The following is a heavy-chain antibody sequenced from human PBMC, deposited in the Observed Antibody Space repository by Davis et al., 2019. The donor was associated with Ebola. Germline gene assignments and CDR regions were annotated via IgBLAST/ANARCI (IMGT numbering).Heavy chain of an antibody. CDR2: ISGSDGSK. CDR3: ARSGYSSSWYADY. Sequence: PGGSLRLSCAASGFTSSDFAMNWVRQAPGKGLEWVSTISGSDGSKHYADSVKGRFTISRDNSKNTLYLQMNSLRAEDTAVYYCARSGYSSSWYADYWGQGTLVTVSS. CDR1: GFTSSDFA. J-gene: IGHJ4*02. V-gene: IGHV3-23*01. D-gene: IGHD6-13*01.